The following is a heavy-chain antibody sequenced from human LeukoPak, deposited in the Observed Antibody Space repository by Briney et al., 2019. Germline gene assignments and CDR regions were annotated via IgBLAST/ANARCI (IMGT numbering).Heavy chain of an antibody. CDR1: GFTVSSNS. V-gene: IGHV3-53*01. CDR3: IRRAGAYSHPYDY. Sequence: GGSLRLSCTVSGFTVSSNSMSWVRQAPGKGLEWVSFIYSDNTHYSHSVKGRFTISRDNSKNTLYLQMNSMRAEGTPLAYCIRRAGAYSHPYDYWGQGTLVTVSS. CDR2: IYSDNT. D-gene: IGHD4/OR15-4a*01. J-gene: IGHJ4*02.